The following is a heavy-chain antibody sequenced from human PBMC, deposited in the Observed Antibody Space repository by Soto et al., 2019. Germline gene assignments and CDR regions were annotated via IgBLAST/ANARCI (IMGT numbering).Heavy chain of an antibody. V-gene: IGHV3-48*01. D-gene: IGHD4-17*01. CDR3: ARGAPYGDYGFDY. CDR2: ISSSSSTI. J-gene: IGHJ4*02. CDR1: GFTFSSYS. Sequence: EVQLVESGGGLVQPGGSLRLSCAASGFTFSSYSMNWVRQAPGKGLEWVSYISSSSSTIYYADSVKGRFTISRDNAKNSLYLQIYSLRAEDTAVYYCARGAPYGDYGFDYWGQGPLVTVSS.